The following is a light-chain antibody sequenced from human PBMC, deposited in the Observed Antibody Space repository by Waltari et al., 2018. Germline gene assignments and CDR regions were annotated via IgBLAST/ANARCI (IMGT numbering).Light chain of an antibody. V-gene: IGLV4-69*01. CDR3: QTWGTGIGV. CDR1: SGHSSYA. Sequence: QLVLTQSPSASASLGASVKPTSTLSSGHSSYAIAWHAQQHETGPRDLIMLNSDGSHSKGDGIPYRFSGSSSGAERYLPISSLQSEDEADYYCQTWGTGIGVFGGGTKLTVL. J-gene: IGLJ3*02. CDR2: LNSDGSH.